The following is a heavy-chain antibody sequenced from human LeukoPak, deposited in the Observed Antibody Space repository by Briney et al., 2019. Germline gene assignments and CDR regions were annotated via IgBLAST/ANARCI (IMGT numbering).Heavy chain of an antibody. D-gene: IGHD2-21*02. J-gene: IGHJ4*02. CDR2: ISSSGRTI. CDR3: ARDLVVTATPFDY. Sequence: GGSLRLSCAASGXTFSSYELNWVRQAPGKGLEWVSYISSSGRTIYYADSVKGRFNISRDNAKNLVYLQMNSLRAEDTAVYYCARDLVVTATPFDYWGQGTLVTVSS. CDR1: GXTFSSYE. V-gene: IGHV3-48*03.